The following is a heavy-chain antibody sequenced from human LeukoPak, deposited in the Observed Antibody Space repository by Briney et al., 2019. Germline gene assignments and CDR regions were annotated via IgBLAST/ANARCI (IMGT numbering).Heavy chain of an antibody. J-gene: IGHJ6*02. CDR3: ARVASSWYHGMDV. V-gene: IGHV1-18*01. D-gene: IGHD6-13*01. CDR2: ISAYNGDT. Sequence: ASVKVSCKASGYTFTSYGITWVRQAPGQGLEWKGWISAYNGDTNYAQKLQGRVTMTTDTSTSTAYMELRSLRSDDTAVYYCARVASSWYHGMDVWGQGTTVTVSS. CDR1: GYTFTSYG.